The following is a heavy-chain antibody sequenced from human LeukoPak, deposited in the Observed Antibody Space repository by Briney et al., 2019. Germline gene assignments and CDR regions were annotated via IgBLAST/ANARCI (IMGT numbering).Heavy chain of an antibody. CDR2: ISSSSSYI. D-gene: IGHD5-12*01. CDR3: ARWYGGYHPKALDY. CDR1: GFTFSDYN. Sequence: PGGSLRLSCAASGFTFSDYNMKWVRQAPGKGLEWVSSISSSSSYIYYADSLKGRFTISRDNAKNSLYLQMNNLRVEDTAVYYCARWYGGYHPKALDYWGQGTLVTVSS. J-gene: IGHJ4*02. V-gene: IGHV3-21*01.